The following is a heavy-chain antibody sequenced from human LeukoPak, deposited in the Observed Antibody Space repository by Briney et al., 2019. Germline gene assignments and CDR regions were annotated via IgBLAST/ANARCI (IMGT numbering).Heavy chain of an antibody. CDR3: AKGTMDGGQYYYDSS. CDR1: GFAVSSNY. D-gene: IGHD3-22*01. V-gene: IGHV3-53*01. CDR2: IHSGGST. Sequence: GGSLRLSCAASGFAVSSNYMTWVRQAPGKGLEWVSVIHSGGSTFYADSVKGRFTISRDNSKNTLYLQMNTLRAEDTAVYYCAKGTMDGGQYYYDSSGGQGTLVTVSS. J-gene: IGHJ4*02.